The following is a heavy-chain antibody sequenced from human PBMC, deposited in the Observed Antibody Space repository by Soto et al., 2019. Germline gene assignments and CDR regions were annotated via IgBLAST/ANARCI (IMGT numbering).Heavy chain of an antibody. V-gene: IGHV4-34*01. CDR1: GGSFSGYY. D-gene: IGHD3-9*01. J-gene: IGHJ4*02. CDR3: ARGIYLFDY. CDR2: INHSGST. Sequence: SETLSLTCAVYGGSFSGYYWSWIRQPPGKGLEWIGEINHSGSTNYNPSLKSRVTISVDTSKNQFSLKLSSVTAADTAVYYCARGIYLFDYWGQGTLVPVSS.